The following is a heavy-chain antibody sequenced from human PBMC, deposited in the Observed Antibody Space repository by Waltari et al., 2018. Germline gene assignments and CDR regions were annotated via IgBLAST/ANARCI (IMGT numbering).Heavy chain of an antibody. Sequence: GGGLVQPGGSLRLPCQASGFTSVTHAINWVRQAPGKGLEWVSSISVSDATYYADSVKGRFTISRDYSDNTVYLQMDSLRADDTAVYFCAKPFYNWDDPLHSWGQGTPVTVSS. CDR3: AKPFYNWDDPLHS. CDR1: GFTSVTHA. V-gene: IGHV3-23*01. J-gene: IGHJ1*01. D-gene: IGHD1-20*01. CDR2: ISVSDAT.